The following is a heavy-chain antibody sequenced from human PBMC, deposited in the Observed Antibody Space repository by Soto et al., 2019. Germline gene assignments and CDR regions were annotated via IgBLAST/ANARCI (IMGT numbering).Heavy chain of an antibody. CDR3: AGHTIGDYSPYFGYYYYMDV. CDR2: IYPGDSDT. D-gene: IGHD4-17*01. Sequence: GESLKISCKGSGYSFTSYWIGWVRQMPGKGLEWMGIIYPGDSDTRYSPSFQGQVTISADKSISTAYLQWSSLKASDTAMYYCAGHTIGDYSPYFGYYYYMDVWGKGTTVTVSS. CDR1: GYSFTSYW. V-gene: IGHV5-51*01. J-gene: IGHJ6*03.